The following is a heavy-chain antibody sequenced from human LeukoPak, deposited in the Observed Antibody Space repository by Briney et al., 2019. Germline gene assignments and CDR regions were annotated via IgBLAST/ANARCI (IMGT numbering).Heavy chain of an antibody. D-gene: IGHD2-15*01. V-gene: IGHV3-11*01. CDR3: ARVGLFDEVVVVAATGAFDY. J-gene: IGHJ4*02. CDR2: ISSSGSTI. Sequence: PGGSLRLSCAAYGITFTTYAISWVRQAPGKGLEWVSYISSSGSTIYYADSVKGRFTISRDNAKNSLYLQMNSLRAEDTAVYYCARVGLFDEVVVVAATGAFDYWGQGTLVTVSS. CDR1: GITFTTYA.